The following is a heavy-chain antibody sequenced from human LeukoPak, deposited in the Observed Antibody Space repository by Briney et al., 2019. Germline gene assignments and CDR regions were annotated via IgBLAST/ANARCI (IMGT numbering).Heavy chain of an antibody. J-gene: IGHJ4*02. CDR2: IYHSGST. CDR3: ARGDGYNLDY. V-gene: IGHV4-38-2*01. CDR1: GYSISSGYY. D-gene: IGHD5-24*01. Sequence: SETLSLTCAVSGYSISSGYYWGWIRQPPGKGLEWIGSIYHSGSTYYNPSLKSRVTISVDTSKNQFSLKLSSVTAADTAVYYCARGDGYNLDYWGQGTLVTVSS.